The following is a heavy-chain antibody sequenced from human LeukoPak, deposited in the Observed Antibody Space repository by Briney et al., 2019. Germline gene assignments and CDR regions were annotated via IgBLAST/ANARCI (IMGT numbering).Heavy chain of an antibody. Sequence: GGSLRLSCAVSGFTVSSNDMSWVRQAPGKGLEWVSIIYSGGSTYYADSVKGRFTISRDNSKNTLYLQMNSLRAEDTAVYYCARESSGYFDYWGQGTLVTISS. CDR2: IYSGGST. CDR1: GFTVSSND. V-gene: IGHV3-53*01. D-gene: IGHD3-22*01. CDR3: ARESSGYFDY. J-gene: IGHJ4*02.